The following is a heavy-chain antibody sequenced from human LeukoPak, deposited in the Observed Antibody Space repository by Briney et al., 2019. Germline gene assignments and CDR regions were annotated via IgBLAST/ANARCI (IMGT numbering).Heavy chain of an antibody. J-gene: IGHJ4*02. CDR2: IYYSGST. D-gene: IGHD5/OR15-5a*01. CDR3: ARRLDRRDYLDH. Sequence: PSETLSLTCTVPGGSISSSSYHWGWTRQPPGKGLEWIGSIYYSGSTYYNPSLRSRVPISLDTSKNQFSLDMTYVTAADTAVYYCARRLDRRDYLDHWGQGALVTVSS. CDR1: GGSISSSSYH. V-gene: IGHV4-39*01.